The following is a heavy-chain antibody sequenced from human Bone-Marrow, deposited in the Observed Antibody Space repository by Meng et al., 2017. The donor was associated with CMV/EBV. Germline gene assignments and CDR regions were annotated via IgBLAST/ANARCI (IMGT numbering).Heavy chain of an antibody. D-gene: IGHD2-15*01. CDR1: NYA. CDR3: AKVAPLAYCGGGSRYSSAFDY. J-gene: IGHJ4*02. V-gene: IGHV3-23*01. CDR2: ISATGGST. Sequence: NYAMSWVRRAPGKGLEWVSSISATGGSTYYADSVKGRFTLSRDNFKNMLHLQANSLRGEDTAVYYCAKVAPLAYCGGGSRYSSAFDYWGQGALVTVSS.